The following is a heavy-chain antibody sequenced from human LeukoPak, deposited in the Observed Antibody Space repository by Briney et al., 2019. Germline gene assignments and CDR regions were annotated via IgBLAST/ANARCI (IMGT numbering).Heavy chain of an antibody. CDR3: ARDYGSGSYWNDY. CDR2: IKQDGSEK. D-gene: IGHD3-10*01. J-gene: IGHJ4*02. Sequence: PGGSLRLSCAASGFTFSSYWMSWVRQAPGKGLEWVANIKQDGSEKYYVDSVKGRFTISRDNAKNSLYLQMNSLRAEDTAVYYCARDYGSGSYWNDYWGQGTLATVSS. V-gene: IGHV3-7*01. CDR1: GFTFSSYW.